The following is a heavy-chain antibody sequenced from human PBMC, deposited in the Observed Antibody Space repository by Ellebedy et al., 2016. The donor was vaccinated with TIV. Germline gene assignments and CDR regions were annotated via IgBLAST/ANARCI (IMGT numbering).Heavy chain of an antibody. CDR1: GFSFTTYS. D-gene: IGHD7-27*01. CDR2: ISHSSFTI. CDR3: ARDMGWGNERINDAFDI. J-gene: IGHJ3*02. V-gene: IGHV3-48*04. Sequence: GGSLRLSCAASGFSFTTYSMNWVRQAPGKGLEWLSYISHSSFTIYYTDSVRGRFTVSRDNTKNLLYLQMNSLKAEDTSIYYCARDMGWGNERINDAFDIWGQGTMVTVSS.